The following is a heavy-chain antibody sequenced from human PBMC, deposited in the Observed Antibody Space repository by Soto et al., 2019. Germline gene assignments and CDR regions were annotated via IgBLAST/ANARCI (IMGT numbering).Heavy chain of an antibody. CDR1: GYTFTSYG. V-gene: IGHV1-18*01. Sequence: QVQLVQSGAEVKKPGASVKVSCKASGYTFTSYGISWVRQAPGQGLEWMGGISAYNGNTNYAQKLQGRVTMTTDTSTSTAYMELRSLRSDDTAVYYCARALTIFGVVIIPSLDAFDIWGQGTMVTVSS. CDR3: ARALTIFGVVIIPSLDAFDI. CDR2: ISAYNGNT. J-gene: IGHJ3*02. D-gene: IGHD3-3*01.